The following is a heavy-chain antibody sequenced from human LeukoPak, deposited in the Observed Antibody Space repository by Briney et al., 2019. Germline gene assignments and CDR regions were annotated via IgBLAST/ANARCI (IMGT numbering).Heavy chain of an antibody. J-gene: IGHJ3*02. D-gene: IGHD3-22*01. Sequence: GASVKVSCKASGYTFTSYYMHWVRQAPGQGLEWMGIINPSGGSTSYAQKFQGRVIMTRDTSTSTVYMELSSLRSEDTAVYYCARHARFYYDSSGDAFDIWGQGTMVTVSS. CDR1: GYTFTSYY. CDR2: INPSGGST. V-gene: IGHV1-46*01. CDR3: ARHARFYYDSSGDAFDI.